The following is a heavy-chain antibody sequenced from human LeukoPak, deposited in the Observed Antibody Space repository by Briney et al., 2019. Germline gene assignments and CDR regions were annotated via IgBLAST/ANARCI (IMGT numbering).Heavy chain of an antibody. CDR1: GFTFSSNY. CDR2: IYSGGST. V-gene: IGHV3-66*01. CDR3: ASYIAAAAAYGYYYYGMDV. Sequence: GGSLRLSCAASGFTFSSNYMSWVRQAPGKGLEWVSVIYSGGSTYYADSVKGRFTISRDNSKNTLYLQMNSLRAEDTAVYYCASYIAAAAAYGYYYYGMDVWGQGTTVTVSS. J-gene: IGHJ6*02. D-gene: IGHD6-13*01.